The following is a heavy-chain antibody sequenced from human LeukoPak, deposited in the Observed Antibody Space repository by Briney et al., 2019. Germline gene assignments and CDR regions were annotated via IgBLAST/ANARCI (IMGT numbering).Heavy chain of an antibody. V-gene: IGHV4-39*01. D-gene: IGHD6-19*01. CDR2: IYYSAST. CDR1: GGSISSSSYY. CDR3: ARRDSSGWYYFDY. J-gene: IGHJ4*02. Sequence: SETLSLTCTVSGGSISSSSYYWAWIRQPPGKGLERFGSIYYSASTYYNTSLKTRATISVDTSKNQFSLKLSSVTAADTAVYYCARRDSSGWYYFDYWGQGTLVTVSS.